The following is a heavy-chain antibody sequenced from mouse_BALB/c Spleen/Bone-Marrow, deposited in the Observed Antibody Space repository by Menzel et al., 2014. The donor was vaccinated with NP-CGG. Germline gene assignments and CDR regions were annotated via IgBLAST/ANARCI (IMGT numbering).Heavy chain of an antibody. D-gene: IGHD1-2*01. J-gene: IGHJ3*01. Sequence: EVQLVESGPGLVKPSQSLSLPCSVTGYSITSGYYWNWIRQFPGNKLEWMGYISYDGSNNYNPSLKNRISITRDTSKNQFFLKLNSVTTEDTATYYCAQATATWFAYWGQGTLVTVSA. CDR1: GYSITSGYY. CDR3: AQATATWFAY. CDR2: ISYDGSN. V-gene: IGHV3-6*02.